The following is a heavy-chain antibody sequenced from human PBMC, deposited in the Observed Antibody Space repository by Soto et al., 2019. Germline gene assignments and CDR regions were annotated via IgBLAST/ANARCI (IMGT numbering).Heavy chain of an antibody. CDR1: GYVISTSSY. V-gene: IGHV4-38-2*02. CDR3: TREWGPSYYYDSSGFTPDS. J-gene: IGHJ4*02. Sequence: SETLSLTCVVSGYVISTSSYWGGVRQAPGKGLEWIGDINHRGNSYYTSSLKSRVTMSADTSRNQFSLTLTSVTAADTAIYYCTREWGPSYYYDSSGFTPDSWGQGTLVTVSS. CDR2: INHRGNS. D-gene: IGHD3-22*01.